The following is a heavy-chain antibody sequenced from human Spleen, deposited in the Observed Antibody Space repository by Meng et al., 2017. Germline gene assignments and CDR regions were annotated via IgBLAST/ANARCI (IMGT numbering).Heavy chain of an antibody. Sequence: GGSLRLSCAASGFTFSSYAMSWVRQAPGKGLEWVSAMSGSSGSTYFADSVRGRFTISRDNSKNTLYLQMNSLRAEDTAVYYCAKEDSYYDSGFYYNRYFDFWGRGTLVTVSS. D-gene: IGHD3-22*01. CDR1: GFTFSSYA. J-gene: IGHJ2*01. V-gene: IGHV3-23*01. CDR3: AKEDSYYDSGFYYNRYFDF. CDR2: MSGSSGST.